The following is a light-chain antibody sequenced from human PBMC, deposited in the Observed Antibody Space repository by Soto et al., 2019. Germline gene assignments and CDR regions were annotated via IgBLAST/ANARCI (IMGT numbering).Light chain of an antibody. CDR3: QQGYNFPRA. CDR1: QPISSW. J-gene: IGKJ1*01. CDR2: PAS. Sequence: DIQMTQSPSSISASVGDRVTITCRASQPISSWLAWYQQVPGQAPYLLIYPASTLQSGVPSRFSGSGSETDFTLTINSLQPEDFATYYCQQGYNFPRAFGQGTRVE. V-gene: IGKV1-12*01.